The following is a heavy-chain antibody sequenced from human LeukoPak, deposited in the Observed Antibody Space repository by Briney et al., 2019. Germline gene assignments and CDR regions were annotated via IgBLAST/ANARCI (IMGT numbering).Heavy chain of an antibody. J-gene: IGHJ4*02. CDR3: AKDVTTVTTFLDY. CDR1: GFTFSSYA. CDR2: ISGSGGST. Sequence: GGSLRLSCAASGFTFSSYAMSWVGQPPAKGLEWVSAISGSGGSTYYADSVKGRFTISRDNSKNTLYLQMNSLRAEDTAVYYCAKDVTTVTTFLDYWGQGTLVTVSS. D-gene: IGHD4-17*01. V-gene: IGHV3-23*01.